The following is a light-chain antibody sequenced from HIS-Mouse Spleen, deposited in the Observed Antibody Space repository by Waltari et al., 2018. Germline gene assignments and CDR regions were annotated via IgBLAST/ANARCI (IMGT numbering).Light chain of an antibody. Sequence: QAALTQPASVSGSPGQSITISCTGTCSAVRSYNLVSWYQQPPGKAPKLMIYEGSKRPSGVSNRFSGSKSGNTASLTISGIQAEDEADYYCCSYAGSSTWVFGGGTKLTVL. J-gene: IGLJ3*02. V-gene: IGLV2-23*01. CDR1: CSAVRSYNL. CDR2: EGS. CDR3: CSYAGSSTWV.